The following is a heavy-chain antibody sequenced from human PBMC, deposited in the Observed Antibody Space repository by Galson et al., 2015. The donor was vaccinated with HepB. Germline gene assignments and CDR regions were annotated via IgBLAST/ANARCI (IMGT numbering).Heavy chain of an antibody. CDR3: ASGVRCSGGSCYSRIDY. CDR2: IIPILGTA. CDR1: GGTFSSYA. V-gene: IGHV1-69*04. D-gene: IGHD2-15*01. Sequence: SVKVSCKASGGTFSSYAISWVRQAPGQGLEWMGRIIPILGTANYAQKFQGRVTITADKSTSTAYMELSSLRSEDTAVYYCASGVRCSGGSCYSRIDYWGQGTLVTVSS. J-gene: IGHJ4*02.